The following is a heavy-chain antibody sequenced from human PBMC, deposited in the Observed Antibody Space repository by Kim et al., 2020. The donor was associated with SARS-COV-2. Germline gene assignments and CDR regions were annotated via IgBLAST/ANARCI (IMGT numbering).Heavy chain of an antibody. J-gene: IGHJ4*02. CDR3: TATSMTTGYYFDY. V-gene: IGHV3-15*06. D-gene: IGHD4-17*01. Sequence: NYAAPGKGRYTISRHDAKSKLYLQMNSLKTEDTAVYYCTATSMTTGYYFDYWGQGTLVTVSS.